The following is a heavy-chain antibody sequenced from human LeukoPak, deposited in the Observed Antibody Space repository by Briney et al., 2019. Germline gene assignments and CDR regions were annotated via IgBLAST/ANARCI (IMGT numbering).Heavy chain of an antibody. CDR3: ARGVRDILSGYYTDYYFYYMDV. D-gene: IGHD3-3*01. CDR2: ISSSSSYI. J-gene: IGHJ6*03. V-gene: IGHV3-21*01. Sequence: GGSLRLSCAASGSTFSSYSMNWVRQAPGKGLEWVSSISSSSSYIYYADSVKGRSTISRDNAKNSLYLQMNSLRAEDKAVYYCARGVRDILSGYYTDYYFYYMDVWGKGTTVTVSS. CDR1: GSTFSSYS.